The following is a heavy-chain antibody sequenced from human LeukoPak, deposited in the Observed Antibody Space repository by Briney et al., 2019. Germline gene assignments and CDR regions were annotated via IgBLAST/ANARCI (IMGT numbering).Heavy chain of an antibody. V-gene: IGHV3-23*01. CDR3: AKDPRFDYYDTVDY. CDR1: GFTLSSYD. CDR2: ISGSGGST. J-gene: IGHJ4*02. D-gene: IGHD3-22*01. Sequence: GGSLRLSCAASGFTLSSYDMRWVRQAPGKGGEGVSAISGSGGSTYYADSVKGRFTISRDNAKNKLYLQMNSLRAEDAAVYYCAKDPRFDYYDTVDYWGQGTLVTVSS.